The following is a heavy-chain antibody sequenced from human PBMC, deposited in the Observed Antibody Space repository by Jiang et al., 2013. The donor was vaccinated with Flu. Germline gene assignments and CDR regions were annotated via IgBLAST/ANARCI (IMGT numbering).Heavy chain of an antibody. CDR2: ISYDGSNK. D-gene: IGHD3-22*01. V-gene: IGHV3-30*01. J-gene: IGHJ6*04. Sequence: AVISYDGSNKYYADSVKAGFTISRDNSKNTLYLQMNSLRAEDTAVYYCARATYYDSSGYYFGDYGMDVWGKGTTVTVSS. CDR3: ARATYYDSSGYYFGDYGMDV.